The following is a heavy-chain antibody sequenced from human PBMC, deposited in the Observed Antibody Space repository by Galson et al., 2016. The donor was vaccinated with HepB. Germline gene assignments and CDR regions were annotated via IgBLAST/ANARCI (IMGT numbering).Heavy chain of an antibody. CDR3: ARASGGGYDWDYYYGMDV. J-gene: IGHJ6*04. D-gene: IGHD5-12*01. Sequence: SLRLSCAASGFIFSTHSMAWVRQAPGKGLEWVSLISSGSTYIYYADSVRGRFTISRDNAGNSLYLQMNTLRADDTAVYYCARASGGGYDWDYYYGMDVWGKGTTVTVSS. CDR2: ISSGSTYI. CDR1: GFIFSTHS. V-gene: IGHV3-21*01.